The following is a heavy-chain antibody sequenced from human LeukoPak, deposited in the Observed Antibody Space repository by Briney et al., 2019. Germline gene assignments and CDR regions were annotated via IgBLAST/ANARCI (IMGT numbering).Heavy chain of an antibody. V-gene: IGHV5-51*01. CDR2: IYPGDSDT. J-gene: IGHJ4*02. CDR3: ARHVVYCSSTSCYAGKYYFDY. CDR1: GYSFTSYW. Sequence: GESLKISCKGSGYSFTSYWIGWVRQMPGKGLEWMGIIYPGDSDTRYSTSFQGQVTISADKSISTAYLQWSSLKASDTAMYYCARHVVYCSSTSCYAGKYYFDYWGQGTLVTVSS. D-gene: IGHD2-2*01.